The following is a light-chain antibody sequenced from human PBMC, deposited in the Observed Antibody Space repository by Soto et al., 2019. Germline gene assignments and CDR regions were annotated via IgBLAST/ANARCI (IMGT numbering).Light chain of an antibody. CDR1: QSVRDN. J-gene: IGKJ2*01. Sequence: EIVLTQSPDTLSLSPGERATLSCRASQSVRDNFLAWYQQRPGQSPRLLIYGASTRATGFPARFSGSGSGTEFTLTISSLQSEDVAVYYCQQYDNWPPYTFGQGTKVDIK. CDR3: QQYDNWPPYT. CDR2: GAS. V-gene: IGKV3-15*01.